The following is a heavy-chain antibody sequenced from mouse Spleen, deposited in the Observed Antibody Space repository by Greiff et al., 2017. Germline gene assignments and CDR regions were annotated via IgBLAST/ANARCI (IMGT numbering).Heavy chain of an antibody. CDR1: GYTFTSYW. Sequence: QVQLKQPGAELVKPGASVTLSCQASGYTFTSYWMHWVKQRPGQGLEWLGMIHPNSGSTNYNEKFKSKATLTVDKSSSTAYMQLSSLTSEDSAVYYCARLSYYGNYAWFAYWGQGTLVTVSA. CDR3: ARLSYYGNYAWFAY. CDR2: IHPNSGST. J-gene: IGHJ3*01. V-gene: IGHV1-64*01. D-gene: IGHD2-10*01.